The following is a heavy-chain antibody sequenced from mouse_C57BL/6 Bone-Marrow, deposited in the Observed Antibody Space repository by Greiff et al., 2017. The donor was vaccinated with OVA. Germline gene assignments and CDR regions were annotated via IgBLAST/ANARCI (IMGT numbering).Heavy chain of an antibody. CDR2: IRSKSNNYAT. CDR1: GFSFNTYA. V-gene: IGHV10-1*01. CDR3: VRHRDYYGSSLDY. Sequence: EVQLVESGGGLVQPKGSLKLSCAASGFSFNTYAMNWVRQAPGKGLEWVARIRSKSNNYATYYADSVKDRFTISRDDSESMLYLQMNNLKTEDTAMYYCVRHRDYYGSSLDYWGQGTTLTVSS. D-gene: IGHD1-1*01. J-gene: IGHJ2*01.